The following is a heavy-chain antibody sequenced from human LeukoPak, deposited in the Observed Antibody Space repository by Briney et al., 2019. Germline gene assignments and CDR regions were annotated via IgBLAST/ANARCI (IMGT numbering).Heavy chain of an antibody. CDR2: ISYDGSNK. CDR3: ARGHLLWEGYYMDV. V-gene: IGHV3-30*04. J-gene: IGHJ6*03. D-gene: IGHD1-26*01. CDR1: GFTFSSYA. Sequence: GGSLRLSCAASGFTFSSYAMHWVRQAPGKGLEWVAVISYDGSNKYYADSVKGRFTISRDNSKNTLYLQMNSLRAEDTAVYYCARGHLLWEGYYMDVWGKGTTVTVSS.